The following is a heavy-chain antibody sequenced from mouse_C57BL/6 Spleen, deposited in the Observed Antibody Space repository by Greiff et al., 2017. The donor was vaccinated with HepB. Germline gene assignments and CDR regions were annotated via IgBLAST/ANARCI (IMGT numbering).Heavy chain of an antibody. CDR3: ARPDYYGSSYWFAY. V-gene: IGHV1-80*01. D-gene: IGHD1-1*01. CDR2: IYPGDGDT. CDR1: GYAFSSYW. J-gene: IGHJ3*01. Sequence: QVQLQQSGAELVKPGASVKISCKASGYAFSSYWMNWVKQRPGKGLEWIGQIYPGDGDTNYNGKFKGKATLTADKSSSTAYMQRSSLTSEDSAVYFCARPDYYGSSYWFAYWGQGTLVTVSA.